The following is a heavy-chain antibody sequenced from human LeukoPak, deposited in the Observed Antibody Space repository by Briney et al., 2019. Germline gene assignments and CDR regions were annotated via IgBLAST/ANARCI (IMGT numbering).Heavy chain of an antibody. V-gene: IGHV4-34*01. CDR1: GGSFSGYY. CDR3: ARGISSSSSFDY. D-gene: IGHD6-13*01. CDR2: INHSGST. J-gene: IGHJ4*02. Sequence: PSETLSLXCAVYGGSFSGYYWSWIRQPPGKGLEWIGEINHSGSTNYNPSLKSRVTISVDTSKNQFSLKLSSVTAADTAVYYCARGISSSSSFDYWGQGTLVTVSS.